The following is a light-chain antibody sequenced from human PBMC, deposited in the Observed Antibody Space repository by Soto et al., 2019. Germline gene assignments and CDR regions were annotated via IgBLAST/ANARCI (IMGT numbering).Light chain of an antibody. CDR2: EIS. J-gene: IGLJ2*01. Sequence: QSALTQPASVSGSPGQSITISCTGVSSDVGGYKYVSWYQQHPGKAPKVMIYEISKRPSGVSDRFSGSKTDKTASLTISGLQAEDEADYYCSSYTSINKVFGGGTKLTVL. V-gene: IGLV2-14*01. CDR1: SSDVGGYKY. CDR3: SSYTSINKV.